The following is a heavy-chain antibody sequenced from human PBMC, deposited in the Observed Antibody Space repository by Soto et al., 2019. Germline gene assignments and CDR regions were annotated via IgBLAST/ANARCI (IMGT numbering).Heavy chain of an antibody. Sequence: GESLKISCKGSGYSFTSYWIGWVRQMPGKGLEWMGIIYPGDSDTRYSPAFQGQVTISADKSISTAYLQWSSLKASDTAMYDCARPTGIAAACTDAFDIWGQGTMVTVSS. J-gene: IGHJ3*02. V-gene: IGHV5-51*01. CDR3: ARPTGIAAACTDAFDI. CDR1: GYSFTSYW. CDR2: IYPGDSDT. D-gene: IGHD6-13*01.